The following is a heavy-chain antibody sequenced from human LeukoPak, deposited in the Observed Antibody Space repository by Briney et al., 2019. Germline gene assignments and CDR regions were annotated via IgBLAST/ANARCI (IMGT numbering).Heavy chain of an antibody. CDR2: ISSTSTYI. D-gene: IGHD1-26*01. J-gene: IGHJ3*02. Sequence: PGGSLRLSCAASGFTFSSYSMNWVRQAPGKGLEWVSSISSTSTYIYYADSVKGRFTISRDNAKNSLYLQMNSLRAEDTALYHCAREGPTNTGSYKAFDIWGQGTVVTVSS. CDR3: AREGPTNTGSYKAFDI. CDR1: GFTFSSYS. V-gene: IGHV3-21*04.